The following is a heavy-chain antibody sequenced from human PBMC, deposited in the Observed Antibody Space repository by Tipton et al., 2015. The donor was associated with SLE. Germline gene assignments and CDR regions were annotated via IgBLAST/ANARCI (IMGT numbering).Heavy chain of an antibody. CDR1: GASTGSGHYY. D-gene: IGHD1-26*01. CDR3: ARDVVGAMEGLDY. Sequence: TLSLTCTVSGASTGSGHYYWTWIRQFPGKGLEWIGYIYSSGITYYTPSLMSRVTMSVDTSKNLFSLKLTSVTAADTAVYYCARDVVGAMEGLDYWGQGTLVTVSS. J-gene: IGHJ4*02. V-gene: IGHV4-31*03. CDR2: IYSSGIT.